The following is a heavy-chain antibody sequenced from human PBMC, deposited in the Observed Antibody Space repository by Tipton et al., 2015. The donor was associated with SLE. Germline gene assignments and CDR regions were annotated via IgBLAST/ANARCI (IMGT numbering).Heavy chain of an antibody. J-gene: IGHJ3*02. Sequence: TLSLTCAVYGGSFSGYYWSWIRQPPGKGLEWIGEINHSGSTNYNPSLKSRVTISVDTSKNQFSLKRSSVTAADTAVYYCARGGYGAFDIWGQGTMVTVSS. D-gene: IGHD5-18*01. CDR1: GGSFSGYY. CDR2: INHSGST. CDR3: ARGGYGAFDI. V-gene: IGHV4-34*01.